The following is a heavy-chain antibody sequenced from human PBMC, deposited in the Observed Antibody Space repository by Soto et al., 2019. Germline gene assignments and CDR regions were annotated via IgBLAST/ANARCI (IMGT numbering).Heavy chain of an antibody. Sequence: EVQLLESGGGLVQPGGSLRLSCAASEFTFSSYAMIWVRQTPGKGLEWVSAISGSGGNTYYADSVKGRFTISRDNSKNTLYLQMSSLRAEDTAVYYCAKDRVVGATTPYYFDYWGQGTLVTVSS. J-gene: IGHJ4*02. CDR2: ISGSGGNT. V-gene: IGHV3-23*01. CDR1: EFTFSSYA. CDR3: AKDRVVGATTPYYFDY. D-gene: IGHD1-26*01.